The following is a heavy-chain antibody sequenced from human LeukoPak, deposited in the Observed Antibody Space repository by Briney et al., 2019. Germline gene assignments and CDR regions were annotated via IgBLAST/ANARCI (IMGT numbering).Heavy chain of an antibody. CDR3: AKDASGSRYYYDSSGTLDY. J-gene: IGHJ4*02. Sequence: SGGSLRLSCAASGFTFSSYAMSWVRQAPGKGLEWVSAISGSGGSTYYADSVKGRFTISRDNSKNTLYLQMNSLRAEDTAVYYCAKDASGSRYYYDSSGTLDYWGQGTLVTVSS. CDR2: ISGSGGST. D-gene: IGHD3-22*01. CDR1: GFTFSSYA. V-gene: IGHV3-23*01.